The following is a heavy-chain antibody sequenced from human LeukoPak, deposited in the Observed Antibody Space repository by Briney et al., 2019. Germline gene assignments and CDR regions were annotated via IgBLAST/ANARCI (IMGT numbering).Heavy chain of an antibody. CDR2: IYSGGST. CDR1: GFTVSSNY. CDR3: ARDFVVRGVIINPLDY. Sequence: GGSLRLSCAASGFTVSSNYMSWVRQAPGKGQEWVSVIYSGGSTYYADSVKGRFTISRDNSKNTLYLQMNSLRAEDTAVYYCARDFVVRGVIINPLDYWGQGTLVTVSS. J-gene: IGHJ4*02. V-gene: IGHV3-66*01. D-gene: IGHD3-10*01.